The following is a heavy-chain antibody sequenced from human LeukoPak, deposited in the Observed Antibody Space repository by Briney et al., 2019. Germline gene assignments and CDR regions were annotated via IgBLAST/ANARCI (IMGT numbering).Heavy chain of an antibody. D-gene: IGHD3-10*01. CDR2: IYYGGST. Sequence: PSETLSLTCTVSGASISSGGYYWSWVRQDPGKGLEWIGYIYYGGSTYYNPSLKSRITISVDTSKNQFSLELSSVTAGDSAVYFCARADGGVRGYYFDYWGQGIMVTVSS. J-gene: IGHJ4*02. V-gene: IGHV4-31*03. CDR3: ARADGGVRGYYFDY. CDR1: GASISSGGYY.